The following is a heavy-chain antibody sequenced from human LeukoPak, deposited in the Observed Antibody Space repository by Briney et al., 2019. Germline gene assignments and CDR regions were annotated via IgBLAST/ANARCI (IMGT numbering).Heavy chain of an antibody. Sequence: SETLSLTCTVSGDSTTNINYYWGWIRQPPGKGLEWIGSIYYSGSTYYNPSLKSRVAISVDTSKNQFSLKLSSVTAADTAVYYCASQRNDYYDSSGHDYWGQGTLATVSS. J-gene: IGHJ4*02. D-gene: IGHD3-22*01. CDR1: GDSTTNINYY. CDR2: IYYSGST. V-gene: IGHV4-39*01. CDR3: ASQRNDYYDSSGHDY.